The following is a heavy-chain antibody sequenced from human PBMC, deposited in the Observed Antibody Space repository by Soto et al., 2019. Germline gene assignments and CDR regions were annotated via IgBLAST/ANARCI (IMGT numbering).Heavy chain of an antibody. D-gene: IGHD6-6*01. J-gene: IGHJ6*02. V-gene: IGHV3-7*03. CDR3: VIPTRSVRGMGV. CDR2: IKGDGSVT. Sequence: GGSLRLSCAASGFTFSSYAMSWARQAPGKGLEWVANIKGDGSVTQYVASVEGRFTISRDNAKYSLYLQMNSLRVEDTALYYCVIPTRSVRGMGVWGQGTTVTVSS. CDR1: GFTFSSYA.